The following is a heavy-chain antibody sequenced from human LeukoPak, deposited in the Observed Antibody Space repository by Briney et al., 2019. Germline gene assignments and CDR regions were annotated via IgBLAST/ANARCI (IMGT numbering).Heavy chain of an antibody. Sequence: GSLRLSCAASGFTFSSYSMNWIRQPPGKGLEWIGSIYYSGSTYYNPSLKSRVTISVDTSKNQFSLKLSSVTAADTAVYYCAREERQYYYYGMDVWGQGTTVTVSS. V-gene: IGHV4-39*07. CDR2: IYYSGST. CDR1: GFTFSSYS. CDR3: AREERQYYYYGMDV. J-gene: IGHJ6*02.